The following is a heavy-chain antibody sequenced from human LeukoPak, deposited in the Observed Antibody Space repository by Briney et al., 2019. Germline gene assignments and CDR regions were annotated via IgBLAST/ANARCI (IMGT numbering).Heavy chain of an antibody. CDR2: INPDGRDT. Sequence: GGSLRLSCVVSGFTYNRCWMNWVRQAPGKGLEWVAHINPDGRDTYYVDSVKGRFTISRDNAQTSMYLQMNSLRVEDTAVYYCTSWGDTTAGYFQRWGQGTLVTVSS. J-gene: IGHJ1*01. V-gene: IGHV3-7*01. CDR1: GFTYNRCW. D-gene: IGHD2-21*02. CDR3: TSWGDTTAGYFQR.